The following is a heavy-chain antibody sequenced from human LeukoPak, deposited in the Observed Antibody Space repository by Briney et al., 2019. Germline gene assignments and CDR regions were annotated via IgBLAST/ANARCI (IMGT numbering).Heavy chain of an antibody. D-gene: IGHD2-21*02. CDR1: GFTVSSNY. Sequence: GGSLRLSCAASGFTVSSNYMSWVRQAPGKGLEWVSVIYSGGSTYYADSVKGRFTISRHNSKNTLYLQMNSLRAEDTAVYYCARALVVTAIFAFDIWGQGTMVTVSS. CDR3: ARALVVTAIFAFDI. V-gene: IGHV3-53*04. J-gene: IGHJ3*02. CDR2: IYSGGST.